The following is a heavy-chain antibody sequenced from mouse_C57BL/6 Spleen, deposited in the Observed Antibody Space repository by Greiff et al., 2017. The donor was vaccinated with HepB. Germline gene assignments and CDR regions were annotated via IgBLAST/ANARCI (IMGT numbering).Heavy chain of an antibody. Sequence: EVQLQQSGPELVKPGASVKISCKASGYTFTDYYMNWVKQSHGKSLEWIGDINPNNGGTSYNQKFKGKATLTVDKSSSTAYMELRSLTSEDSAVYYCARGFYYGSSQWYFDVWGTGTTVTVSS. CDR2: INPNNGGT. V-gene: IGHV1-26*01. CDR3: ARGFYYGSSQWYFDV. CDR1: GYTFTDYY. J-gene: IGHJ1*03. D-gene: IGHD1-1*01.